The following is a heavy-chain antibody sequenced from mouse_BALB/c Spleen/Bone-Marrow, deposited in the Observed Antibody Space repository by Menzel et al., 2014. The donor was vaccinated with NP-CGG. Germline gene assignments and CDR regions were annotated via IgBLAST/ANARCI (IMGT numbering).Heavy chain of an antibody. CDR2: ISGGGSYT. CDR1: GFTFSSYG. D-gene: IGHD2-4*01. Sequence: EVQRVESGGGLVKPGGSLKLSRAASGFTFSSYGMSWVRQTPEKRLEWVATISGGGSYTYYPDSVKGRFTISRDNAKNNLYLQMSSLRSEDTALYYCARLYYDYDGGAYWGQGTLVTVSA. V-gene: IGHV5-9-2*01. J-gene: IGHJ3*01. CDR3: ARLYYDYDGGAY.